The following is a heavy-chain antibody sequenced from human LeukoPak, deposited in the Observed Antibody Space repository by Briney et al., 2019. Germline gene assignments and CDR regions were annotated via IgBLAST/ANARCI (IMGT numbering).Heavy chain of an antibody. CDR2: IYPGDSDT. CDR3: ALFSSDNLWFGGSQGYNWFDP. CDR1: GYSFTSYW. V-gene: IGHV5-51*01. Sequence: GESLKISCKGSGYSFTSYWIGWVRQMPGKGLEWMGIIYPGDSDTRYSPSFQGQVTISADTSISTAYMELSRLRSDDTAVYYCALFSSDNLWFGGSQGYNWFDPWGQGTLVTVSS. J-gene: IGHJ5*02. D-gene: IGHD3-10*01.